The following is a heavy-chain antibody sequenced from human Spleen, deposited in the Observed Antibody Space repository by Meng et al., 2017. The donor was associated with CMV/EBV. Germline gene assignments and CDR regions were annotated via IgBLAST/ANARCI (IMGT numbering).Heavy chain of an antibody. CDR3: TSLLYYYGSSGYLSLVGGMDV. CDR2: IRSKAKNYAT. Sequence: GGSLRLSCAASGFTFSDFAIHWVRQASGKGLEWVGRIRSKAKNYATAYAASVKGRFTTSRDDGKNTAYLQMNSLKTEDTAVYYCTSLLYYYGSSGYLSLVGGMDVWGQGTTVTVSS. J-gene: IGHJ6*02. CDR1: GFTFSDFA. V-gene: IGHV3-73*01. D-gene: IGHD3-22*01.